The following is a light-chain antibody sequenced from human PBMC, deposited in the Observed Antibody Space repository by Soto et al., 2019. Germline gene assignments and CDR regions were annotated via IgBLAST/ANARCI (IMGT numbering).Light chain of an antibody. CDR3: QQYDNLPYT. CDR1: QDISNY. CDR2: DAS. V-gene: IGKV1-33*01. Sequence: DIQMTQSPSSLSASVGDRVTITCQASQDISNYLNWYQQKPGKAPKLLIYDASNLETGVPSRFSGSGSGTDFTVTISSLQPEDIATYYCQQYDNLPYTFGLGTKLEIK. J-gene: IGKJ2*01.